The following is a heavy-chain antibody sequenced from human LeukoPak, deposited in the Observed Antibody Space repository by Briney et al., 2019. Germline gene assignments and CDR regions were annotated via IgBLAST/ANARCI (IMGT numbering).Heavy chain of an antibody. J-gene: IGHJ4*02. CDR2: INHSGST. CDR3: ARRDDSSGYHKIFDY. V-gene: IGHV4-39*01. D-gene: IGHD3-22*01. Sequence: SETLSLTCTVSGGSISSGSYYWGWIRQPPGKGLEWIGEINHSGSTNYNPSLKSRVTISIDTSKNQFYLKLSSLTAADTAVYFCARRDDSSGYHKIFDYWGPGTLITVSS. CDR1: GGSISSGSYY.